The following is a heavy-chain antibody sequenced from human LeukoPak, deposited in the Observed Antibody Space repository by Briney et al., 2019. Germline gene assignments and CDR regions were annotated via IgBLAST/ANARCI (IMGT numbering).Heavy chain of an antibody. J-gene: IGHJ4*02. Sequence: HAGGSLRLSCAASGFTFSSYAMSWVRQAPGKGLEWVSAISGRDGSTYYANSVRGRFTISRDDSRNTLYLQMNSLRAEDTAVYYCAKGIDYFDYWGQGTLVTVSS. CDR2: ISGRDGST. V-gene: IGHV3-23*01. D-gene: IGHD2-15*01. CDR3: AKGIDYFDY. CDR1: GFTFSSYA.